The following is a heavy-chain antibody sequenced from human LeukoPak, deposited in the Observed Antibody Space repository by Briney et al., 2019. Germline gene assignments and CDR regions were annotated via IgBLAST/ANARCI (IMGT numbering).Heavy chain of an antibody. J-gene: IGHJ3*02. V-gene: IGHV4-59*01. CDR2: IYYSGST. CDR3: ARGSIAARNDAFDI. CDR1: GGSISSYY. Sequence: SETLSLTCTVSGGSISSYYWSWIRQPPGKGLEWIGYIYYSGSTNYNPSLKSQVTISVDTSKNQFSLKLSSVTAADTAVYYCARGSIAARNDAFDIWGQGTIVTVSS. D-gene: IGHD6-6*01.